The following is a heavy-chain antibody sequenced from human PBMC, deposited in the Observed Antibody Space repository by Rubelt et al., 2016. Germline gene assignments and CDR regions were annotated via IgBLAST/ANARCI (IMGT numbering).Heavy chain of an antibody. Sequence: VEVVESGGGLVQPGGSLRLSCAASGFTFSDSWMNWVRQAPGKGLVWVSRIYSDGSTTNYANSVKGRFTISRDNAKNSLYLQMNSLRAEDTAVYYCARDRYGDYGEVDYWGQGTLVTVSS. CDR2: IYSDGSTT. D-gene: IGHD4-17*01. CDR1: GFTFSDSW. CDR3: ARDRYGDYGEVDY. J-gene: IGHJ4*02. V-gene: IGHV3-74*01.